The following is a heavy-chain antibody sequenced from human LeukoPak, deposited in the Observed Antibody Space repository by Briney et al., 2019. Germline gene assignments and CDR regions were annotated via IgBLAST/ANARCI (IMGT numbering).Heavy chain of an antibody. J-gene: IGHJ4*02. Sequence: SETLSLTCAVYGGSFSGYYWSWIRQPPGKGLEWIGEINHSGSTNYNPSLKSRVTISVDTSKNQFSLKLSSVTAADAAVYYCARGQGTVTTHWGQGTLVTVSS. CDR2: INHSGST. CDR1: GGSFSGYY. D-gene: IGHD4-17*01. CDR3: ARGQGTVTTH. V-gene: IGHV4-34*01.